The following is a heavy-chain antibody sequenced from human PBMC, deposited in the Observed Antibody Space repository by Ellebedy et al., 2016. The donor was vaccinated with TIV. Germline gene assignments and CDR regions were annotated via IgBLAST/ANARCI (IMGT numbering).Heavy chain of an antibody. CDR3: ALGYFDPLHFDYSMDV. D-gene: IGHD3-9*01. Sequence: AASVKVSCKASGFTLNNYDINWVRQVSGQGLEWMGWMNPSSGNSDPAQTFHGRVTMTRNTSIATAYMELSSLKSDDTAVYFCALGYFDPLHFDYSMDVWGQGTTVTVS. V-gene: IGHV1-8*01. J-gene: IGHJ6*03. CDR2: MNPSSGNS. CDR1: GFTLNNYD.